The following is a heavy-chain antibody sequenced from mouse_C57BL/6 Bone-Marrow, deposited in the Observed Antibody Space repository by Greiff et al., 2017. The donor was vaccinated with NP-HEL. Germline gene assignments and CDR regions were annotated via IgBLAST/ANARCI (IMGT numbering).Heavy chain of an antibody. CDR3: TTKRRAMDY. J-gene: IGHJ4*01. CDR1: GFNIKDDY. CDR2: IDPENGDT. V-gene: IGHV14-4*01. Sequence: VQLQQSGAELVRPGASVKLSCTASGFNIKDDYMHWVKQRPEQGLEWIGWIDPENGDTEYASKFQGKATITADTSYNTAYLQLSSLTSEDTAVYYCTTKRRAMDYWGQGTSVTVSS.